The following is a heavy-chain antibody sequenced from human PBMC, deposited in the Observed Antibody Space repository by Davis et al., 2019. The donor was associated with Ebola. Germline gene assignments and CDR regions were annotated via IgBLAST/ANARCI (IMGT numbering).Heavy chain of an antibody. D-gene: IGHD3-10*01. J-gene: IGHJ4*02. CDR1: GYTFIGYY. V-gene: IGHV1-2*02. CDR2: INPNSGGT. CDR3: ARGRLLWFGELGDGPFDY. Sequence: ALVKVSCKASGYTFIGYYMQWVRQAPGQGLEWMGWINPNSGGTKYAQKFQGRVTMTRDTSISTAYMELSRLRSDDTAVYYCARGRLLWFGELGDGPFDYWGQGTLVTVSS.